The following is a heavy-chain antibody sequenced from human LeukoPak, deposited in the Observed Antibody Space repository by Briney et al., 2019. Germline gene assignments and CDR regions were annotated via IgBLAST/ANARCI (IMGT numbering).Heavy chain of an antibody. V-gene: IGHV3-30*04. J-gene: IGHJ4*01. CDR2: ISYDGSNK. D-gene: IGHD4-17*01. CDR3: ARGLTGGMTTVTTLSY. Sequence: GGSLRLSCAASAFTFSSYAMNWVRQAPDKGLEWAAVISYDGSNKYYADSVKGRFTISRDDSKNTLYLQMNSLRAEDTAVYYCARGLTGGMTTVTTLSYWGLGTLVTVSS. CDR1: AFTFSSYA.